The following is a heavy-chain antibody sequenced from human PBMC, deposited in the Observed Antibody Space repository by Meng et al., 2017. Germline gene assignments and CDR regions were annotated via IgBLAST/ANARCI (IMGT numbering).Heavy chain of an antibody. D-gene: IGHD6-19*01. CDR2: IYSGGST. Sequence: GGSLRLSCAASGFTVSSNYMSWVRQAPGKGLEWVSVIYSGGSTYDADSVKGRFTISRDNYKNTLSLQMNRRRAGDTAVYYCARGQDQYRSGWNAFDIWGQGTMVTVSS. CDR3: ARGQDQYRSGWNAFDI. V-gene: IGHV3-66*01. CDR1: GFTVSSNY. J-gene: IGHJ3*02.